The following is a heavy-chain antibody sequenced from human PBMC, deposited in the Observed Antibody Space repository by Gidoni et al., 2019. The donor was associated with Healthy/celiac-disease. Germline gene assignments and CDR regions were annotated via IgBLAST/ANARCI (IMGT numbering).Heavy chain of an antibody. J-gene: IGHJ3*02. CDR1: GYPFTGYG. D-gene: IGHD1-26*01. CDR3: ARASHVEWELPNNDAFDI. Sequence: QVQLVQSGAEVKKPGASGKVSCKASGYPFTGYGISWVRQAPGQGLEWMGWISAYNGNTNYAQKLQGRVTMTTDTSTSTAYMELRSLRSDDTAVYYCARASHVEWELPNNDAFDIWGQGTMVTVSS. V-gene: IGHV1-18*01. CDR2: ISAYNGNT.